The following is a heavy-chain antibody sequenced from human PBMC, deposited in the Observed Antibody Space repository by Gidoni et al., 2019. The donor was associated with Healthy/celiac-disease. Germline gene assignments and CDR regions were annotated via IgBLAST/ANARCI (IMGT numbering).Heavy chain of an antibody. CDR3: TRCPLDWNTGRGYYYGMDV. Sequence: RSKANSYATAYAASVKGRFTISRDDSKNTAYLQMNSLKTEDTAVYYCTRCPLDWNTGRGYYYGMDVWGQGTTVTVSS. J-gene: IGHJ6*02. D-gene: IGHD1-1*01. CDR2: RSKANSYAT. V-gene: IGHV3-73*01.